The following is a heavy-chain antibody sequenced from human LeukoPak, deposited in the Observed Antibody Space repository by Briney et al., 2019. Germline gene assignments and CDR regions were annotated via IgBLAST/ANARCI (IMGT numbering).Heavy chain of an antibody. J-gene: IGHJ3*02. CDR2: ILYDGSYK. Sequence: PGRSLRLSCAASGFIFSRYGMHWVRQAPGKGLEWVAFILYDGSYKYYADSVQGRVTISRDNSKNTLFLQMNSRRSEDTAVYYCAKDRVGATRDDALDIWGQGTKVTVSS. V-gene: IGHV3-30*18. CDR1: GFIFSRYG. D-gene: IGHD1-26*01. CDR3: AKDRVGATRDDALDI.